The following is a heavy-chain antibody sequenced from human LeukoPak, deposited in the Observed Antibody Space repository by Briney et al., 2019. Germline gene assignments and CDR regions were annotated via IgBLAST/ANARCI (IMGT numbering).Heavy chain of an antibody. CDR1: GGSISSYY. V-gene: IGHV4-59*01. CDR3: ARGMTTAAGDFDY. Sequence: PSETLSLTCTVSGGSISSYYWSWIRQLPGKGLEWIGYIYYSGSTNYNPSLKSRVTISVDTSKNQFSLKLSSVTAADTAVYYCARGMTTAAGDFDYWGQGTLVTVPS. D-gene: IGHD4-11*01. CDR2: IYYSGST. J-gene: IGHJ4*02.